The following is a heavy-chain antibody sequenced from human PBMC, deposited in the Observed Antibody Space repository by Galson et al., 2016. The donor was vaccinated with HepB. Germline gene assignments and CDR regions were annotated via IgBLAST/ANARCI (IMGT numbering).Heavy chain of an antibody. V-gene: IGHV3-20*04. D-gene: IGHD3-10*01. CDR3: ARGRSGTGGLHDAIKI. CDR2: INWNGART. Sequence: SLRLSCAASGFTFDDYGMTWVRQAPGKGLEWVSGINWNGARTGYAESVKGRFTISRDNAENSVYLQMKSLRAEDTAFYYCARGRSGTGGLHDAIKIWGQGTMVAVSS. CDR1: GFTFDDYG. J-gene: IGHJ3*02.